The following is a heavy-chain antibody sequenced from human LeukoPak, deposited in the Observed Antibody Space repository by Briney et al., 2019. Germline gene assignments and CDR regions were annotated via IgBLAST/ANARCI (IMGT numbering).Heavy chain of an antibody. D-gene: IGHD1-7*01. CDR1: GFTFSSYW. J-gene: IGHJ3*02. CDR3: ARDEITGTADAFDI. V-gene: IGHV3-7*01. CDR2: IKQDGSEK. Sequence: PGGSLRLSCAASGFTFSSYWMSWVRQAPGKGLEWVANIKQDGSEKYYVDSVKGRFTISRDNAKNSLYLQINSLRAEDTAVYYCARDEITGTADAFDIWGQGTMVTVSS.